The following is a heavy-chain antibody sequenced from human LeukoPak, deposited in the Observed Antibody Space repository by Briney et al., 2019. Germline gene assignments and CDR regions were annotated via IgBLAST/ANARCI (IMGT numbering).Heavy chain of an antibody. V-gene: IGHV4-34*01. CDR2: VNHSGST. Sequence: SETLSLTCAVYSGSFSGYYWSWIRQPPGKGLEWIGEVNHSGSTNYNPSLKSRVTISVDTSKNQFSLKLSSVTAADTAVYYCAVGGDYLDYWGQGTLVTVSS. CDR3: AVGGDYLDY. J-gene: IGHJ4*02. CDR1: SGSFSGYY.